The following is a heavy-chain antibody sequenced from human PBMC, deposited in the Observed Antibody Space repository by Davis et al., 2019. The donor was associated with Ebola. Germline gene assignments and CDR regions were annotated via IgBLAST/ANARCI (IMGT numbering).Heavy chain of an antibody. CDR2: INSDGRTT. CDR1: GFTFSSYW. V-gene: IGHV3-74*01. Sequence: HTGGSLRLSCAASGFTFSSYWMHWVRQAPGKGLVWVSRINSDGRTTDYADSVKGRFTISRDNAKNTLYLQMNSLRAEDTAVYYCARDPKTVMVRGVITPGYFDYWGQGTLVTVSS. D-gene: IGHD3-10*01. CDR3: ARDPKTVMVRGVITPGYFDY. J-gene: IGHJ4*02.